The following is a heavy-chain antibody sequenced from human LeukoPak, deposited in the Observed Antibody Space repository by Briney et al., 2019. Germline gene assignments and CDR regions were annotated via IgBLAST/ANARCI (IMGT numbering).Heavy chain of an antibody. D-gene: IGHD1-14*01. J-gene: IGHJ4*02. CDR3: ARTWSFDY. Sequence: GGSLRLSCGASGFTFSNYGMSWVRQAPGKGLEWVSAIGGSGDSTNYADSVKGRFTTSRDNSKNTLYLQMNSLRVEDTAVYYCARTWSFDYWGQGTLVTVSS. CDR1: GFTFSNYG. V-gene: IGHV3-23*01. CDR2: IGGSGDST.